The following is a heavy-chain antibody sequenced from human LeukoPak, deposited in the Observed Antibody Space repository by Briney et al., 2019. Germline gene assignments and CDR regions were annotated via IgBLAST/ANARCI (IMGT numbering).Heavy chain of an antibody. V-gene: IGHV1-8*01. J-gene: IGHJ5*02. CDR2: MNPNSGNT. CDR3: ARGLGALSYYGSGSYYTNWFDP. Sequence: ASVKVSCKASGYTFTSYDINWVRQAAGQGLEWMGWMNPNSGNTGYAQKFQGRVTMTRNTSISTAYMELSSLRSEDTAVYYCARGLGALSYYGSGSYYTNWFDPWGQGTLVTVSS. CDR1: GYTFTSYD. D-gene: IGHD3-10*01.